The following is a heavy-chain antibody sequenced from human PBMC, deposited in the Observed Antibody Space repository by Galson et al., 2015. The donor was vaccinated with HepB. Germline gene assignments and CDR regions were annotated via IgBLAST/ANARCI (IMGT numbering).Heavy chain of an antibody. D-gene: IGHD3-3*01. CDR3: ARGHNYDFWSGSENWFDP. J-gene: IGHJ5*02. V-gene: IGHV1-2*06. CDR2: INPNSGGT. CDR1: GYTFTGYY. Sequence: SVKVSCKASGYTFTGYYMHWVRQAPGQGLEWMGRINPNSGGTNYAQKFQGRVTMTRDTSISTAYMELSRLRSEDTAVYYCARGHNYDFWSGSENWFDPWGQGTLVTVSS.